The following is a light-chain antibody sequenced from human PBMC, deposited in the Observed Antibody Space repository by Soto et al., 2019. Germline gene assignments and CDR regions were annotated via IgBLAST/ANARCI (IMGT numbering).Light chain of an antibody. V-gene: IGLV2-14*01. CDR3: SSFTSSSTLS. Sequence: QSALTQPASVSGSPGQSITISCTGTSSDVGGYNYVSWYQQHPGKAPKLMIYDVSSRPSGVSNRFSGSKSGNTASLTISGRQAEDEAAYYCSSFTSSSTLSFGTGTKLTVL. CDR1: SSDVGGYNY. CDR2: DVS. J-gene: IGLJ1*01.